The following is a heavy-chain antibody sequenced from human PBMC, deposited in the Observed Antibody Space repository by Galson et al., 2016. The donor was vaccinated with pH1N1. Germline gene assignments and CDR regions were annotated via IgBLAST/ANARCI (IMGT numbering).Heavy chain of an antibody. J-gene: IGHJ4*02. D-gene: IGHD2-15*01. CDR3: ARAVGGGSCH. CDR1: GFPFSTYW. CDR2: INQDGSAK. Sequence: SLRLSCAASGFPFSTYWMHWVRQAPGKGLEWVANINQDGSAKYYVDSVKGRFTISRDDAKNSVYLQMNSLRAGDTAVYYCARAVGGGSCHWGQGTLVTVSS. V-gene: IGHV3-7*05.